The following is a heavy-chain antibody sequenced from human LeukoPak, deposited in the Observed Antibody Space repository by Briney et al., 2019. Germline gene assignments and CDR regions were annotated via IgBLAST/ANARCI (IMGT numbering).Heavy chain of an antibody. D-gene: IGHD3-22*01. V-gene: IGHV4-34*01. CDR2: INHSGST. CDR1: GGSFSGYY. J-gene: IGHJ4*02. Sequence: PSETLSLTCAVYGGSFSGYYWSWIRQPPGKGLEWIGEINHSGSTNYNPSLKSRVTISVDTSKNQFSLKLSSVTAADAAAYYCARGPSSGLFDYWGQGTLVTVSS. CDR3: ARGPSSGLFDY.